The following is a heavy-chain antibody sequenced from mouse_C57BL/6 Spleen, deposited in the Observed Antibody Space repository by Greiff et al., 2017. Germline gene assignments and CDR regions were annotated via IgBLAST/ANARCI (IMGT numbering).Heavy chain of an antibody. J-gene: IGHJ2*01. V-gene: IGHV1-69*01. CDR1: GYTFTSYW. CDR3: ARGGIEAPFDY. CDR2: IDPSDSYT. Sequence: QVHVKQPGAELVMPGASVKLSCKASGYTFTSYWMHWVKQRPGQGLEWIGEIDPSDSYTNYNQKFKGKSTLTVDKSSSTAYMQLSSLTSEDSAVYYCARGGIEAPFDYWGQGTTLTVSS.